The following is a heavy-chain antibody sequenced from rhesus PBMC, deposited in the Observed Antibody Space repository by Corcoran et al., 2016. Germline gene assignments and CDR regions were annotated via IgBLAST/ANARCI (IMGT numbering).Heavy chain of an antibody. Sequence: QVQLQESGPGLVKPSETLSLTCAVSGGSISDDYYWSWIRQPPRKGLEWIGYNYGSGGGTNYNPSLKNRVTISIDTSKNQFSLKLSSVTAADTAVYYCARTVTTFFYGLDSWGQGVGVTVSS. CDR3: ARTVTTFFYGLDS. CDR1: GGSISDDYY. V-gene: IGHV4-106*01. J-gene: IGHJ6*01. D-gene: IGHD4-23*01. CDR2: NYGSGGGT.